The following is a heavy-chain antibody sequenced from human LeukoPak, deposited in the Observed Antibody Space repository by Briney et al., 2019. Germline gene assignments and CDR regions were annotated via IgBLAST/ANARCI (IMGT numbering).Heavy chain of an antibody. CDR1: GVTVSRNY. CDR2: LYRGSTT. J-gene: IGHJ4*02. Sequence: PGGSLSLSCAASGVTVSRNYMTWVRQAPGKGLEWVSVLYRGSTTYYADSVKGRFTISRDNSKNTVYLQMNSLRDDDTAIYFCATAGRDHGDYYWGQGTLVTVSS. D-gene: IGHD4-17*01. CDR3: ATAGRDHGDYY. V-gene: IGHV3-53*01.